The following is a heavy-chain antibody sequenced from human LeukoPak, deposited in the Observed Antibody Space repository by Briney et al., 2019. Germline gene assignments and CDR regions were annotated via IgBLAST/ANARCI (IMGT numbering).Heavy chain of an antibody. Sequence: GASVKVSCKASGYTFTRYGITWVRQAPGQGLEWMGWISVYNGNTNYAQKLQGRVTMTTEISTSTAYMELRSLRSDDTAIYYCAKLAYGANFFEYWGQGTLVTVSS. CDR2: ISVYNGNT. D-gene: IGHD4/OR15-4a*01. CDR1: GYTFTRYG. V-gene: IGHV1-18*01. J-gene: IGHJ4*02. CDR3: AKLAYGANFFEY.